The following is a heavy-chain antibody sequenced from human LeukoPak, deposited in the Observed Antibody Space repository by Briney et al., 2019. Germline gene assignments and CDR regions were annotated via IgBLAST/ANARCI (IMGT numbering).Heavy chain of an antibody. J-gene: IGHJ4*02. CDR1: GFTLDDYA. CDR2: ISWNSGSI. V-gene: IGHV3-9*01. D-gene: IGHD6-13*01. Sequence: PGRSLRLSCAASGFTLDDYAMHWVRQAPGKGLEWVSGISWNSGSIGYADSVKGRFTISRDNAKNSLYLQMNSLRAEDTALYYCAKDVGAAAGSFDYWGQGTLVTVSS. CDR3: AKDVGAAAGSFDY.